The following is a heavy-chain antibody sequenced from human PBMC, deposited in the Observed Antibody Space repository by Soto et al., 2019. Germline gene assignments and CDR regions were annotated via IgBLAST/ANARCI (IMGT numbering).Heavy chain of an antibody. J-gene: IGHJ6*02. CDR1: GYSFTSYW. V-gene: IGHV5-51*01. Sequence: PGESLKISCKGSGYSFTSYWIGWVRQMPGKGLEWMGIIYPGDSDTRYSPSFQGQVTISADKSISTAYLQWSSLKASDTAMYYCAASSSSSLYYYYGMDVWGQGTTVTVSS. CDR2: IYPGDSDT. D-gene: IGHD6-6*01. CDR3: AASSSSSLYYYYGMDV.